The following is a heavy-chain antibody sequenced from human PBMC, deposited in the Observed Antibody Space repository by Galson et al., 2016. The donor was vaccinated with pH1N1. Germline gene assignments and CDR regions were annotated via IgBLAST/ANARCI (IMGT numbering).Heavy chain of an antibody. Sequence: ETLSLTCAVSGYSIRNGYFWGWIRQPPGQGLEWIGIIYHSVTTYYNPSLESRVTISVDTSKNQFSLKVKSVTAADTAVYYCARHPRYYDSSGYYFDYWGQGILVTVSS. CDR1: GYSIRNGYF. D-gene: IGHD3-22*01. CDR3: ARHPRYYDSSGYYFDY. CDR2: IYHSVTT. V-gene: IGHV4-38-2*01. J-gene: IGHJ4*02.